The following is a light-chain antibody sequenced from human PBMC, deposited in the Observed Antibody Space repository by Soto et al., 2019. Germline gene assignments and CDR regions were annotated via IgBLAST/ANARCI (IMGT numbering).Light chain of an antibody. CDR3: SSYAGSNNYV. CDR1: SSDVGGYNY. V-gene: IGLV2-8*01. Sequence: QSVLTQPPSASVSPGRSVTISCTGTSSDVGGYNYVSWYQQHPGKAPKLMIYEVSKRPSGVPDRFSGSKSGNTASLTVSGLQAEDEADYYCSSYAGSNNYVFGTGTKVTV. J-gene: IGLJ1*01. CDR2: EVS.